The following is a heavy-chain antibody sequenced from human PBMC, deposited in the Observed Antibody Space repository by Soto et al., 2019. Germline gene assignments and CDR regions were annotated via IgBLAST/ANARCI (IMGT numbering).Heavy chain of an antibody. J-gene: IGHJ4*02. CDR1: GDSISSGGYC. V-gene: IGHV4-31*03. CDR2: ISNSGNT. Sequence: LSLTCTVSGDSISSGGYCWSWIRQHPGKGLEWIGYISNSGNTYYNPSLKSRVTISVDTSENQFSLKLTSVTAADTAVYYCARDGGGGYYFDSSGYLDYWGQGTLVTVSS. D-gene: IGHD3-22*01. CDR3: ARDGGGGYYFDSSGYLDY.